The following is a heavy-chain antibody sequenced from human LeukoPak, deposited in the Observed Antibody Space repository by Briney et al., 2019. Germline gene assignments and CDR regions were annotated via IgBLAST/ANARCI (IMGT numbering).Heavy chain of an antibody. CDR1: GGSISSYY. J-gene: IGHJ2*01. Sequence: ETLSLTCTVSGGSISSYYWSWIRQPPGKGLEWIGYIYYSGSTNYNPSLKSRVTISVDTSKNQFSLKLSSVTAADTAVYYCARVCTDYDFWSGYYRYWYFDLWGRGTLVTVSS. CDR3: ARVCTDYDFWSGYYRYWYFDL. V-gene: IGHV4-59*01. CDR2: IYYSGST. D-gene: IGHD3-3*01.